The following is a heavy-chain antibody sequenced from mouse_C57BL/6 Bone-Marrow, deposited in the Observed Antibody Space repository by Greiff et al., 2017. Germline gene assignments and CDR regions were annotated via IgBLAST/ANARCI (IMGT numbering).Heavy chain of an antibody. CDR3: ARSGWDRAMDY. V-gene: IGHV1-19*01. CDR2: INPYNGGT. J-gene: IGHJ4*01. Sequence: EVQLQQSGPVLVKPGASVKMSCKASGYTFTDYYMNWVKQSHGKSLEWIGVINPYNGGTSYNQKFKGKATLTVDKSSSTAYMALNSLTSEDSAVYYCARSGWDRAMDYWGQGTSVTVSS. D-gene: IGHD3-3*01. CDR1: GYTFTDYY.